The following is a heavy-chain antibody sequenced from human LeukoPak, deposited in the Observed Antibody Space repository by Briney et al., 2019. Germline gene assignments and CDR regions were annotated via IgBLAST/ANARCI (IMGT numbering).Heavy chain of an antibody. Sequence: ASVKVSCKASGFTFTSFGFSWVRQAPGQGLEWMGWISAYNGNTNYAQSLQGRVTMTTDASTSTVYMELSRLRSDDTAVYYCARGYHCSSTSCYWYLDYWGQGTLVTVSS. CDR1: GFTFTSFG. D-gene: IGHD2-2*01. CDR2: ISAYNGNT. J-gene: IGHJ4*02. CDR3: ARGYHCSSTSCYWYLDY. V-gene: IGHV1-18*01.